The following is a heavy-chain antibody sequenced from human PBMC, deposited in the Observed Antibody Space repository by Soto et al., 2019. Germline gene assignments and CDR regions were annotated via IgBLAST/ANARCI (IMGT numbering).Heavy chain of an antibody. J-gene: IGHJ4*02. CDR2: ISYDGSNK. CDR1: GFTFSSYG. CDR3: AKDLDQGIISGPPPPSPDDY. V-gene: IGHV3-30*18. D-gene: IGHD3-10*01. Sequence: GGSLRLSCAASGFTFSSYGMHWVRQAPGKGLEWVAVISYDGSNKYYADSVKGRFTISRDNSKNTLYLQMNSLRAEVTAVYYCAKDLDQGIISGPPPPSPDDYWGQGTLVTVSS.